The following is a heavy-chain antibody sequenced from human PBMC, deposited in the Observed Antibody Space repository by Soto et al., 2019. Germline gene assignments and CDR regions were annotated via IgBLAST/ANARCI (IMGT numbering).Heavy chain of an antibody. CDR3: SREFISSSSPTEFDS. Sequence: GGSLRLSCAASGFSFSAYAMHWVRQAPGKGLEWVAFMSNGGNNIYYASSVKGRFTISRDDSKNTQYLHMNSLSGDDTGIYDCSREFISSSSPTEFDSWGQGTLVTVS. J-gene: IGHJ4*02. CDR1: GFSFSAYA. V-gene: IGHV3-30*03. D-gene: IGHD2-2*01. CDR2: MSNGGNNI.